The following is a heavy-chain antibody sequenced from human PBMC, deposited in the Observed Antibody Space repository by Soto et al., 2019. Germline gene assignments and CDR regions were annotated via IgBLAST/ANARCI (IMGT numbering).Heavy chain of an antibody. V-gene: IGHV1-18*04. CDR3: ARENDILTGYASFDP. CDR1: GYTFTSYG. CDR2: ISAYNGNT. J-gene: IGHJ5*02. Sequence: ASVKASCKASGYTFTSYGISWVRQAPGQGLEWMGWISAYNGNTNYAQKLQGRVTMTTDTSTSTAYMELRSLRSDDTAVYYCARENDILTGYASFDPWGQGTLVTVSS. D-gene: IGHD3-9*01.